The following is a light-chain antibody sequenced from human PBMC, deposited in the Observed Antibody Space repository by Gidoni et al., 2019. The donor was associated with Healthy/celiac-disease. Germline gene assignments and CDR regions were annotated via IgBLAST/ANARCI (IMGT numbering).Light chain of an antibody. CDR2: WAS. CDR3: QQYYSTLRT. J-gene: IGKJ1*01. V-gene: IGKV4-1*01. CDR1: QSVLYSSNNKNY. Sequence: DIVMTQSLDSLAVSLGERATINFKSSQSVLYSSNNKNYLAWYQQKPGQPPKLLIYWASTRESGVPDRFSGSGSGTDFTLTISSLQAEDVAVYYCQQYYSTLRTFGQGTKVEIK.